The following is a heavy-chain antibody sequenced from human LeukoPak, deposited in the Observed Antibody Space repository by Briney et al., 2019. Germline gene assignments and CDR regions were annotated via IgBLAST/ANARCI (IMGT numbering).Heavy chain of an antibody. CDR2: INHSGST. CDR1: GGSFSGYY. Sequence: SETLSLTCAVYGGSFSGYYWSWIRQPPGKGLEWIGEINHSGSTNYNPSLKSRVTISVDTSKNQFSLKLISVTAADKAVYYCARHKVLLWFGEPSTTYYFDYWGQGTLVTVSS. D-gene: IGHD3-10*01. CDR3: ARHKVLLWFGEPSTTYYFDY. J-gene: IGHJ4*02. V-gene: IGHV4-34*01.